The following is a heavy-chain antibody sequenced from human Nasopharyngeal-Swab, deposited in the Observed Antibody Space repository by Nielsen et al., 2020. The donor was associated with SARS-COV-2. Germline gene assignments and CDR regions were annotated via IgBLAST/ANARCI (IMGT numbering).Heavy chain of an antibody. CDR3: ARDTPAMFAY. Sequence: GESLKISCAASGFTFSIYTMNWVRQAPGKGLEWVSAISSSGDYIYYAPSVEGRFTISRDNAKDSLYLQMNSLRAEDTAIYYCARDTPAMFAYWGQGTSVAVSS. CDR1: GFTFSIYT. J-gene: IGHJ4*03. V-gene: IGHV3-21*01. CDR2: ISSSGDYI.